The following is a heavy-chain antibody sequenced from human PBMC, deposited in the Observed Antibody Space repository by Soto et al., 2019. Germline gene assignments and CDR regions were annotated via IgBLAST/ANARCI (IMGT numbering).Heavy chain of an antibody. Sequence: PGGCLRLSCAASGFTFSSYAMHWVRQAPVKGLEWVAVISYDGSNKYYADSVKGRFTISRDNSKNTLYLQMNSLRAEDTAVYYCARDPGTYYYDSSGYDYLDYWGQGTLVTVSS. D-gene: IGHD3-22*01. J-gene: IGHJ4*02. CDR1: GFTFSSYA. CDR3: ARDPGTYYYDSSGYDYLDY. CDR2: ISYDGSNK. V-gene: IGHV3-30-3*01.